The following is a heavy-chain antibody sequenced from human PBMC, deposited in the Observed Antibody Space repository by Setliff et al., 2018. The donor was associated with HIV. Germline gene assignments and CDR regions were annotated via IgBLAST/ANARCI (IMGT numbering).Heavy chain of an antibody. D-gene: IGHD6-13*01. CDR3: ARAAAGRLSAWDY. V-gene: IGHV4-38-2*02. CDR2: IYHSGTT. CDR1: GYPISSGYY. J-gene: IGHJ4*02. Sequence: SETLSLTCTVSGYPISSGYYWGWIRQPPGKGLEWIGSIYHSGTTYYNPSLKSRVTISVDTSMDQFSLKLNSVTAADTAVYYCARAAAGRLSAWDYWGQGTLVTVSS.